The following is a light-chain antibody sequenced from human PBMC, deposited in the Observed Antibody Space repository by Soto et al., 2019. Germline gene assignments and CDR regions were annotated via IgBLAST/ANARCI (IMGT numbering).Light chain of an antibody. Sequence: QSVLTQPRSVSGSPGQSVTISCTGTSSDVGAYNYVSWFQQHPGKAPKLMMSAVSKRPSGVPDRFSGSKSGTTASLTISGLQAEDEADYYCCSYAGSYTLLFGGGTQLTVL. CDR2: AVS. J-gene: IGLJ2*01. CDR3: CSYAGSYTLL. V-gene: IGLV2-11*01. CDR1: SSDVGAYNY.